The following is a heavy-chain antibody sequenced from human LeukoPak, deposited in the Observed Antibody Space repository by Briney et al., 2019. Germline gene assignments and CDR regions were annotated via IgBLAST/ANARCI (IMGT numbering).Heavy chain of an antibody. Sequence: GGSLRLSCAASGFTFSTYSMNWVRQAPGKGLEWVANIKQDGSEKYYVDSVKGRFTISRDNGRNTVFLQMSSLRAEDTALYYCARKSASGNYPLDYWGQGTLVTVSS. CDR1: GFTFSTYS. CDR3: ARKSASGNYPLDY. J-gene: IGHJ4*02. CDR2: IKQDGSEK. V-gene: IGHV3-7*03. D-gene: IGHD3-10*01.